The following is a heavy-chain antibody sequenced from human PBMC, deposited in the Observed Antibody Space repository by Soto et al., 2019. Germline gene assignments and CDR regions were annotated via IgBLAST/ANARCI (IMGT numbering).Heavy chain of an antibody. CDR1: ERAYSDAW. CDR2: IKNKKDGETT. Sequence: GGSVRLSGAAAERAYSDAWRIRVRQAPGKGLEWVGRIKNKKDGETTDYAAPVKGRFTISRDDSTNTLFLHMNSLRTEDTAVYYCITDPGDYEDFWGQGAQVTVSS. V-gene: IGHV3-15*01. D-gene: IGHD4-17*01. J-gene: IGHJ4*02. CDR3: ITDPGDYEDF.